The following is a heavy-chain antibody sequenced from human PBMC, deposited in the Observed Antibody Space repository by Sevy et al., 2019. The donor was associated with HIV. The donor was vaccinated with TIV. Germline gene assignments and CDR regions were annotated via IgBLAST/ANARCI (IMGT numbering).Heavy chain of an antibody. D-gene: IGHD1-26*01. Sequence: GGSLRLSCAASGFIFSTYGMHWVRQAPGKGLEWVAVISYDGINKYYADSVKGRFTISRDNSKNTLYLQMNSLRAEDTAVYYCAKGAWEPISTDAFDIWGQGTMVTVSS. J-gene: IGHJ3*02. CDR1: GFIFSTYG. V-gene: IGHV3-30*18. CDR3: AKGAWEPISTDAFDI. CDR2: ISYDGINK.